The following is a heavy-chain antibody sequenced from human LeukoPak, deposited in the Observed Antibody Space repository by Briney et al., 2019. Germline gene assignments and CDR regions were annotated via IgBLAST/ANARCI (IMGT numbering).Heavy chain of an antibody. D-gene: IGHD6-19*01. V-gene: IGHV4-34*01. CDR2: INHSGGT. CDR1: GGSFSGYY. J-gene: IGHJ4*02. CDR3: ARSPYSSGWYGA. Sequence: SETLSLTCAVYGGSFSGYYWSWIRQPPGKGLEWLGEINHSGGTNYNPSLKSRVTISVDTSKNQFSLKLSSVTAADTAVYYCARSPYSSGWYGAWGQGTLVTVSS.